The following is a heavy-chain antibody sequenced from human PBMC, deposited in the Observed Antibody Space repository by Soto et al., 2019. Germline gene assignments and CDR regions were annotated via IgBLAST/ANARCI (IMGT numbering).Heavy chain of an antibody. J-gene: IGHJ6*03. Sequence: PSETLSLTCTVSGGSISSSSYYWGWIRQPPGKGLEWIGSIYYSGSTYYNPSLKSRVTISVDTSKNQFSLKLSSVTAADTAVYYCARHPLTTVNPYYYYYMDVWGKGNTVTVSS. CDR1: GGSISSSSYY. D-gene: IGHD4-17*01. V-gene: IGHV4-39*01. CDR2: IYYSGST. CDR3: ARHPLTTVNPYYYYYMDV.